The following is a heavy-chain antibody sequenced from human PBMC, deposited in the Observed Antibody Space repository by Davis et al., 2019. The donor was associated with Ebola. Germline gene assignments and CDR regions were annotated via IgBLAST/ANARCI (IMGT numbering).Heavy chain of an antibody. V-gene: IGHV4-34*09. CDR3: ARGVWFGEGNWFDP. Sequence: MPSETLSFTCAVYGGSFSGYYWSWIRQPPGKGLEWIGEINHSGSTNYNPSLKSRVTISVDTSKNQFSLKLSSVTAADTAVYYCARGVWFGEGNWFDPWGQGTLVTASS. CDR2: INHSGST. CDR1: GGSFSGYY. D-gene: IGHD3-10*01. J-gene: IGHJ5*02.